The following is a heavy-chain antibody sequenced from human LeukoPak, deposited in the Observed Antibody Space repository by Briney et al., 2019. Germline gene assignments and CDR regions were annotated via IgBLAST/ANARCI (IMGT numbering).Heavy chain of an antibody. V-gene: IGHV4-38-2*02. CDR3: ARVGSGWYSSFDYFDY. J-gene: IGHJ4*02. CDR1: GYSISSGYY. CDR2: FYHSGTT. Sequence: SETLSLTCTVSGYSISSGYYWGWIRQPPGKGLEWIGSFYHSGTTYYNPSLKSRVTVSVDTSKNQFSLQLSSVTAADTAVYYCARVGSGWYSSFDYFDYWGQGTLVTVSS. D-gene: IGHD6-19*01.